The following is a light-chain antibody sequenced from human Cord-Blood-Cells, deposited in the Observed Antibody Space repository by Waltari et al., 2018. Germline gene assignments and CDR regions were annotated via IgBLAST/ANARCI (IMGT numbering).Light chain of an antibody. V-gene: IGLV2-18*02. Sequence: SALTQPPSVSGSPGQSVPISCTGTSSDVGSYNRVSWYQQPPGTAPKLMIYEVSNRPSGVPDRFSGSKSGNTASLTISGLQAEDEADYYCSSYTSSSTWVFGGGTKLTVL. CDR3: SSYTSSSTWV. CDR2: EVS. J-gene: IGLJ3*02. CDR1: SSDVGSYNR.